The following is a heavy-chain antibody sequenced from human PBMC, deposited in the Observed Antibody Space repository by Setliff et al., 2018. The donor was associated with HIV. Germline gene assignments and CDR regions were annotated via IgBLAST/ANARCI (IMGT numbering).Heavy chain of an antibody. V-gene: IGHV3-66*02. J-gene: IGHJ4*02. D-gene: IGHD1-1*01. CDR3: AKPRLYNSALEN. Sequence: GGSMRLSCAASGFTVSGSYMSWVRQAPGKGLEWVSTIYSDGSTYHADSVKGRFTLSRDNSKNTLYLQMNSLTPEDTAVYYCAKPRLYNSALENWGQGTLVTVSS. CDR2: IYSDGST. CDR1: GFTVSGSY.